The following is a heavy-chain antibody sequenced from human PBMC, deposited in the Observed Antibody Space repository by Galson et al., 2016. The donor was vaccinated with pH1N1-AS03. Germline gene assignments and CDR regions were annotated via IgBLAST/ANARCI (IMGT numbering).Heavy chain of an antibody. V-gene: IGHV1-2*06. J-gene: IGHJ4*02. Sequence: SVKVSCKASGGTLNNYAINWVRQAPGQALEWMGRINPKRGGTNYSQRFQGRVAMTRDTSVNTAYMDLIRLRSDDTAVYYCARETRLNMDRGPTFFFDYWGQGSLVTVSS. CDR1: GGTLNNYA. CDR3: ARETRLNMDRGPTFFFDY. CDR2: INPKRGGT. D-gene: IGHD3-10*01.